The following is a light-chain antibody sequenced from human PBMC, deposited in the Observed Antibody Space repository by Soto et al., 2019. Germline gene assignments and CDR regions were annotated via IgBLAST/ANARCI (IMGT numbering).Light chain of an antibody. Sequence: EIVLTQSPGTLSLSPGERATLSCRASQSVSSSYLAWYQQKPGQAPRLLIYGASTRATGIPARFSGSGSGTDFTLTISSLEPEDFAVYYCQQRSSWLTFGGGTRWIS. CDR3: QQRSSWLT. CDR1: QSVSSSY. V-gene: IGKV3D-20*02. CDR2: GAS. J-gene: IGKJ4*01.